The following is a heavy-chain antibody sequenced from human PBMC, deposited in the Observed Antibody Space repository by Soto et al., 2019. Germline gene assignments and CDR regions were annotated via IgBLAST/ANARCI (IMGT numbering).Heavy chain of an antibody. CDR2: IKSKTDGGTT. J-gene: IGHJ5*02. D-gene: IGHD3-22*01. CDR1: GFTFSNAW. V-gene: IGHV3-15*07. CDR3: AKVIPYYYDSSGYLWFDP. Sequence: GGSLRLSCAASGFTFSNAWMNWVRQAPGKGLERVGRIKSKTDGGTTDYAAPVKGRFTISRDNSKNTFYLQMNSLRAEDTAVYYCAKVIPYYYDSSGYLWFDPWGQGTLVTVSS.